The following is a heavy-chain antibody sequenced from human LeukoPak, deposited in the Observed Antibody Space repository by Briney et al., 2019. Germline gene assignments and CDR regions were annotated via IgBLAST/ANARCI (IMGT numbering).Heavy chain of an antibody. Sequence: SETLSLTCTVSGGSISSYYWSWIRQPPGKGPEWIGYIYTSGSTNYNPTLKSRVTISVDTSKNQFSLKLSSVTAADTAVYYCARPGHGVNDAFDIWGQGTMVTVSS. CDR1: GGSISSYY. J-gene: IGHJ3*02. D-gene: IGHD1-1*01. V-gene: IGHV4-4*09. CDR3: ARPGHGVNDAFDI. CDR2: IYTSGST.